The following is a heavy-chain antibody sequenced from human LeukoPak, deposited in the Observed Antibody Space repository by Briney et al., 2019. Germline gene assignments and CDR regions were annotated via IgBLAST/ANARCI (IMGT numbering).Heavy chain of an antibody. CDR1: GDSFSNYD. D-gene: IGHD5-18*01. J-gene: IGHJ4*02. CDR3: ARETRGYTYAVFDL. CDR2: VYRTGGT. Sequence: AETLCLTCTVSGDSFSNYDWTWIRQPPGKGMEWIWYVYRTGGTKYNTSLKSRVTISADPSKNPFSLRLTSVTAADTAVHYCARETRGYTYAVFDLWGQGTLVTVSS. V-gene: IGHV4-59*01.